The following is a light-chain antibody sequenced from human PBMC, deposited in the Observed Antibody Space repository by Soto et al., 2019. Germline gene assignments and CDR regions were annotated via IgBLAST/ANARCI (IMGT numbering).Light chain of an antibody. J-gene: IGLJ1*01. CDR1: SSDVGLYDY. CDR3: CSYAGGSSYV. CDR2: AVS. V-gene: IGLV2-23*02. Sequence: QSVLTQPASVSGSPGQSITISCTGTSSDVGLYDYVSWYQQHPGKAPQLMIYAVSNRPSGVSNRFSGSKSGNTASLTISGLQAEDEADYYCCSYAGGSSYVFGTGTKVTVL.